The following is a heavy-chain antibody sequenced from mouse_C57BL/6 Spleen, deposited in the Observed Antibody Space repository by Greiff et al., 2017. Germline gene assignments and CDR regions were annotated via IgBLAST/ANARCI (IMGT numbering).Heavy chain of an antibody. CDR3: ARSSYDYEAWLAY. CDR2: IDPSDSYT. D-gene: IGHD2-4*01. V-gene: IGHV1-50*01. CDR1: GYTFTSYW. Sequence: VQLQQPGAELVKPGASVKLSCKASGYTFTSYWMQWVKQRPGQGLEWIGEIDPSDSYTNYNQKFKGKATLTVDTSSSTAYMQLSSLTSEDSAVYYCARSSYDYEAWLAYWGQGTLVTVSA. J-gene: IGHJ3*01.